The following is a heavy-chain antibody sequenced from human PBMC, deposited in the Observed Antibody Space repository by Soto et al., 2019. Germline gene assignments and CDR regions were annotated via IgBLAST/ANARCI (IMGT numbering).Heavy chain of an antibody. CDR1: GYTFTSYG. CDR3: ARGRYGDY. Sequence: QVHLVQSGAEVKKPGASVKVSCKGSGYTFTSYGITWGRQAPGQGLEWMGWISAHNGNTDYAQRLQGRVTVTRDTSTSTAYMELRSLRSDDTAVYYCARGRYGDYWGQGDLVTVSS. V-gene: IGHV1-18*01. J-gene: IGHJ4*02. CDR2: ISAHNGNT. D-gene: IGHD1-1*01.